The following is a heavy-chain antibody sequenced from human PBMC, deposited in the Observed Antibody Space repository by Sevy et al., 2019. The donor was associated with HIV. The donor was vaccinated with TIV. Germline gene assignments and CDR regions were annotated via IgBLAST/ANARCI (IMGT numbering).Heavy chain of an antibody. D-gene: IGHD3-10*01. J-gene: IGHJ5*02. Sequence: ASVKVSCKASGGTFSSYAISWVRQAPGQGLEWMGGIIPIFGTANYAQKFQGRVTITADESTSTAYMELSSLRSEDTAEYYCAGRYGSGSNNWFDPWGQGTLVTVSS. V-gene: IGHV1-69*13. CDR3: AGRYGSGSNNWFDP. CDR1: GGTFSSYA. CDR2: IIPIFGTA.